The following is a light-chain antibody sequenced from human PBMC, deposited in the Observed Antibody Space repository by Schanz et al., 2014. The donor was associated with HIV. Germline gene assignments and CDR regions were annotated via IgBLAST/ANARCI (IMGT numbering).Light chain of an antibody. CDR3: QRVKTRPFT. CDR1: QDFSTY. Sequence: DIQMTQSPSTLSASVGDRVTITCRASQDFSTYFAWYQQKPGVAPKLLMYAASTLQRGVPSRFSGGGSGTEFTLTISSLQPEDFATYYCQRVKTRPFTCGPGPKVQIK. V-gene: IGKV1-9*01. J-gene: IGKJ3*01. CDR2: AAS.